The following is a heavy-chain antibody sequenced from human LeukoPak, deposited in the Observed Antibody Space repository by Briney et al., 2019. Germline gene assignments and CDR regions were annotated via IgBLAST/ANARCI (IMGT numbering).Heavy chain of an antibody. J-gene: IGHJ6*02. CDR1: GYSFTSYG. Sequence: ASVKVSCKASGYSFTSYGISWVRQAPGQGLEWMGWISAYNGNTNYAQKLQGRVTMTTDTSTSTAYMELGSLRSDDTAVYYCARVPAATHYYYYGMDVWGQGTTVTVSS. V-gene: IGHV1-18*01. D-gene: IGHD2-2*01. CDR3: ARVPAATHYYYYGMDV. CDR2: ISAYNGNT.